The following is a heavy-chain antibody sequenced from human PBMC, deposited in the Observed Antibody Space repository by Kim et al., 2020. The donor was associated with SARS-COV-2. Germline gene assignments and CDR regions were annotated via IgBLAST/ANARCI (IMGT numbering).Heavy chain of an antibody. Sequence: GGSLRLSCAASGFTFSSYAMSWVRQAPGKGLEWVSAISGSGGSTYYADSVKGRFTISRDNSKNTLYLQMNSLRAEDTAVYYCAKDLTHPTSLISDYWGQGTLVTVSS. CDR2: ISGSGGST. CDR1: GFTFSSYA. CDR3: AKDLTHPTSLISDY. J-gene: IGHJ4*02. D-gene: IGHD2-8*01. V-gene: IGHV3-23*01.